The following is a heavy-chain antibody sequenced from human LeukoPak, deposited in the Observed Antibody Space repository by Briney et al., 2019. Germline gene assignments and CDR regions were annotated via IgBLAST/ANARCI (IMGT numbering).Heavy chain of an antibody. V-gene: IGHV1-18*01. CDR3: ARDGGRGSYRYSVY. CDR1: GYTFTNYG. CDR2: ISASNGDT. Sequence: ASVKVSCKASGYTFTNYGIAWVRQAPGQGLEWMGWISASNGDTHYSEKFQDRITVTTDTSTSTAYMELRSLVSDDTAVYYCARDGGRGSYRYSVYWGQGTLVTVSS. J-gene: IGHJ4*02. D-gene: IGHD1-26*01.